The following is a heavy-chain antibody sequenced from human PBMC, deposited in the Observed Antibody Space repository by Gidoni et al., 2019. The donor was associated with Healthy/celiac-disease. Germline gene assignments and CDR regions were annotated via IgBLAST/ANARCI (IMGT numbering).Heavy chain of an antibody. D-gene: IGHD3-22*01. CDR1: GFTVRSHY. J-gene: IGHJ4*02. Sequence: EVQLVASGVGLVQPGGSLRLSCAASGFTVRSHYMSWVRQAPGKGLECVSVIYSGGSTYYADSVKGRFTISRDNSKNTLYLQMNSLRAEDTAVYYCAVFTYYYDTSGYRTFDYWGQGTLVTVSS. V-gene: IGHV3-66*01. CDR3: AVFTYYYDTSGYRTFDY. CDR2: IYSGGST.